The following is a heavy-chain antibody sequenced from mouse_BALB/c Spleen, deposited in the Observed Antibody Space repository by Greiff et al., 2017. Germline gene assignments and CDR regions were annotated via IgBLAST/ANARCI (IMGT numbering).Heavy chain of an antibody. D-gene: IGHD1-1*01. J-gene: IGHJ3*01. CDR3: ARDHYGSSYIAY. V-gene: IGHV5-4*02. CDR2: ISDGGSYT. Sequence: EVQVVESGGGLVKPGGSLKLSCAASGFTFSDYYMYWVRQTPEKRLEWVATISDGGSYTYYPDSVKGRFTISRDNAKNNLYLQMSSLKSEDTAMYYCARDHYGSSYIAYWGQGTLVTVSA. CDR1: GFTFSDYY.